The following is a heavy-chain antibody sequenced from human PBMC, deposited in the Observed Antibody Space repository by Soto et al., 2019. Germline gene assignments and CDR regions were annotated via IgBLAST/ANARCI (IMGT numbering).Heavy chain of an antibody. CDR3: AREGFRRVMSYYGMDV. V-gene: IGHV3-7*04. CDR2: IKQDGSEK. D-gene: IGHD3-16*01. Sequence: EVQLVESGGGLVQPGGSLRLSCAASGFTFSSYWMSWVRQAPGKGLEWVANIKQDGSEKYYVDSVKGRFTISRDNAKHSLYLQMNSLRAEDTAVYYCAREGFRRVMSYYGMDVWGQGTTVTVSS. J-gene: IGHJ6*02. CDR1: GFTFSSYW.